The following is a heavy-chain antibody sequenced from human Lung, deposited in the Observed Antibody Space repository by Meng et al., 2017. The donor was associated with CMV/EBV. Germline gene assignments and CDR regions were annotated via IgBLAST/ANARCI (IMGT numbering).Heavy chain of an antibody. CDR2: IYYSGST. CDR1: GGSISSSSYY. Sequence: SETLSLXXTVSGGSISSSSYYWGWIRQPPGKGLEWIGSIYYSGSTYYNPSLKRRVTISVDTSKNQFSLKLSSVTAADTAVYYCAREECYYGSGRDYWGQGXLVTVSS. D-gene: IGHD3-10*01. CDR3: AREECYYGSGRDY. J-gene: IGHJ4*02. V-gene: IGHV4-39*07.